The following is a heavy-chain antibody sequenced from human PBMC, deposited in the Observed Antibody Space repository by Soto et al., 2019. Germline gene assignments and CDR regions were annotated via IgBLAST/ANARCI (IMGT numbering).Heavy chain of an antibody. CDR1: GFTFDDLW. CDR3: AKYDFWIPGNFDP. D-gene: IGHD3-3*01. CDR2: INKDGSQK. Sequence: GGSLRLSCAVSGFTFDDLWMSWVRQAPGKGLEWVANINKDGSQKSYVDSVKGRFTISRDNGKNSLYLEMNNLRVEDTALYYCAKYDFWIPGNFDPRGQGTLVTVS. J-gene: IGHJ5*02. V-gene: IGHV3-7*01.